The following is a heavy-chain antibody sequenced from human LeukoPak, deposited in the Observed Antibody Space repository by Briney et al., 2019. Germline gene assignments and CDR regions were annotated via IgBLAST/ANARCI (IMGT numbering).Heavy chain of an antibody. J-gene: IGHJ4*02. CDR3: ARYFTAVASTVRLDY. V-gene: IGHV3-7*03. CDR1: GFTFSSYW. D-gene: IGHD6-19*01. CDR2: MSPDGTQK. Sequence: GGSLRLSCAASGFTFSSYWLSWVRQAPGRGLEWVATMSPDGTQKYYVDSVEGRFAVSRDNARNSLYLQMNSLRAEDTAVYYCARYFTAVASTVRLDYWGQGTLVTVSS.